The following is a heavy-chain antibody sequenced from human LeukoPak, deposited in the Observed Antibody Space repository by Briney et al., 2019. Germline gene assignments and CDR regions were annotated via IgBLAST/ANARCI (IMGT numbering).Heavy chain of an antibody. J-gene: IGHJ4*02. CDR2: ISGSGGRT. Sequence: PGGSLRLSCAASGFTFTNYAMSWVRQAPGKGLEWVSAISGSGGRTYYADSVRGRFTISRDNSKSTVYMQMSSLRAEDTAVYFCVVVSYCAVDCYDYWGQGTLVTVSS. CDR1: GFTFTNYA. D-gene: IGHD2-21*01. CDR3: VVVSYCAVDCYDY. V-gene: IGHV3-23*01.